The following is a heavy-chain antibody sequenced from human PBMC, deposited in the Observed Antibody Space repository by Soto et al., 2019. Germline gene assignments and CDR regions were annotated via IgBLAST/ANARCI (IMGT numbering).Heavy chain of an antibody. CDR1: GYTLTELS. Sequence: ASVKVSCKVSGYTLTELSMHWVRQAPGKGLERMGGFDPEDGETIYAQKFQGRVTMTEDTSTDTAYMELSSLRSEDTAVYYCATNERVDLYYYYYGMDVWGQGTTVTVSS. V-gene: IGHV1-24*01. J-gene: IGHJ6*02. CDR3: ATNERVDLYYYYYGMDV. CDR2: FDPEDGET.